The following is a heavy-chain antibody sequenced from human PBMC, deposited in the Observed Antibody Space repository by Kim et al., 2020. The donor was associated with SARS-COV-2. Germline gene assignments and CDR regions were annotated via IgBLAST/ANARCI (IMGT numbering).Heavy chain of an antibody. CDR2: T. Sequence: TNYTPSLKRRVTISVDTSKNQFSLKLSSVTAADTAVYYCARCPSPIIITSWGQGTLVTVSS. CDR3: ARCPSPIIITS. V-gene: IGHV4-4*09. J-gene: IGHJ5*02. D-gene: IGHD3-16*01.